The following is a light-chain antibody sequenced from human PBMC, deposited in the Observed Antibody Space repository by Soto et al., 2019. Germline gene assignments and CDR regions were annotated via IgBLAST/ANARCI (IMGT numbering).Light chain of an antibody. V-gene: IGKV1-5*01. J-gene: IGKJ1*01. CDR2: DAS. CDR3: QQYNSYPWT. CDR1: QSISIW. Sequence: IQITQSPSTLSASVGDRVTITCRASQSISIWLAWYQQKPGKAPKLLIYDASSLESGDPSRFSGSGSGTEFALTISSRQPDDFVTYYCQQYNSYPWTWGQGTKVEIK.